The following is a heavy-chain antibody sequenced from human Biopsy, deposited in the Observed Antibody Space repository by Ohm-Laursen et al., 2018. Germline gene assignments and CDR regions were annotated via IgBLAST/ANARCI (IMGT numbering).Heavy chain of an antibody. Sequence: TQTLMLTFSFSGFSLSARGMCVSWIRQAPGKALEWLARVDWDDYKEYSASLQTKLSISKDTSNDQVVLTVNNVAPADTATYYCARTPILIVSAGLVYRHRRHLQGMDVWGQGIAVTVS. V-gene: IGHV2-70*11. CDR3: ARTPILIVSAGLVYRHRRHLQGMDV. CDR2: VDWDDYK. D-gene: IGHD6-13*01. CDR1: GFSLSARGMC. J-gene: IGHJ6*02.